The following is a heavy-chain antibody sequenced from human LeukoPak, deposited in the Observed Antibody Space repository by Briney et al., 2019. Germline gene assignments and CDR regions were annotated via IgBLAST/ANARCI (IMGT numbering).Heavy chain of an antibody. CDR1: GFTFSGSA. J-gene: IGHJ4*02. Sequence: GGSLRLSCVASGFTFSGSAMSWVRQAPGEGLEWVSGISGSGSNTYYADSVKGRFTISRDNSENTLYLQMNSLRAEDTAVFYCAKHYTGDYYYFDYWGQGTLVTVSS. CDR2: ISGSGSNT. V-gene: IGHV3-23*01. D-gene: IGHD7-27*01. CDR3: AKHYTGDYYYFDY.